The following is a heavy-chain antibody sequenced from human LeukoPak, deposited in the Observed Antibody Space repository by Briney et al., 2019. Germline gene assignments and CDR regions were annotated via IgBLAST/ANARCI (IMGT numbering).Heavy chain of an antibody. CDR3: ARGYCSSTSCYLADY. Sequence: PSQTLSLTCTVSGGSISSGGYYWSWIRQHPGKGLEWIGYIYYSGSTYYNPSLKSRVTISVGTSKNQFSLKLSSVTAADTAVYYCARGYCSSTSCYLADYWGQGTLVTVSS. CDR1: GGSISSGGYY. D-gene: IGHD2-2*01. J-gene: IGHJ4*02. CDR2: IYYSGST. V-gene: IGHV4-31*03.